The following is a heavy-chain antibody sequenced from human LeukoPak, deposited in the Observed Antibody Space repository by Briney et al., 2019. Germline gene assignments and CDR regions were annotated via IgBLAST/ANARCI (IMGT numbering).Heavy chain of an antibody. CDR2: ISASGGST. Sequence: GGSLRLSCAASGFTFSTYAMTWVRQTPGKGLEWVSGISASGGSTYYADSVKGRFTISRDNAKNSLYLLLNSLRAEDAAVYYCARKSGPYYDSSAYYYFDYWGQGTLVTVSS. CDR3: ARKSGPYYDSSAYYYFDY. CDR1: GFTFSTYA. J-gene: IGHJ4*02. D-gene: IGHD3-22*01. V-gene: IGHV3-23*01.